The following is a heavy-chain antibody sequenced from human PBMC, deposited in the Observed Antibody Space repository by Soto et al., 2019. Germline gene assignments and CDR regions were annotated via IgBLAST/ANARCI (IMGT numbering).Heavy chain of an antibody. V-gene: IGHV1-18*01. J-gene: IGHJ4*02. CDR3: VVAAPPYFFDY. D-gene: IGHD2-15*01. CDR2: ISAYNGNT. CDR1: GYTFTSYG. Sequence: QVQLVQSGAEVKKPGASVKVSCKASGYTFTSYGISWVRQAPGQGLEWMGWISAYNGNTKYAQKLQGRVTMPTDTATSTAYMELRSLGSDDTAVYYCVVAAPPYFFDYWGQRTLVTVSS.